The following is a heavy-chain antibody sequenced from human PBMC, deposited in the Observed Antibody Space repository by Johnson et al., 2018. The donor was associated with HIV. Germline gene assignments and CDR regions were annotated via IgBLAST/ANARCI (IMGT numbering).Heavy chain of an antibody. CDR3: ARVPEGDDDAFDI. D-gene: IGHD2-21*01. V-gene: IGHV3-9*01. CDR2: ISWNSGSI. Sequence: VQLVESGGGVVQPGRSLRLSCAASGFTFDDYAMHWVRQAPGKGLAWVSGISWNSGSIGYADSVKGRFTISRDNAKNSLYLQMNSLRAEDTAVYYCARVPEGDDDAFDIWGQGTMVTVSS. CDR1: GFTFDDYA. J-gene: IGHJ3*02.